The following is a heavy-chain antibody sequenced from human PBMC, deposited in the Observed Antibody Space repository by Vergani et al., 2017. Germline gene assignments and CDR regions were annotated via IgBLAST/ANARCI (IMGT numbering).Heavy chain of an antibody. CDR2: INHSGST. J-gene: IGHJ4*02. CDR1: GGSFSGYY. V-gene: IGHV4-34*01. CDR3: ARGRRGYSGYDPKYYFDY. D-gene: IGHD5-12*01. Sequence: QVQLQQWGAGLLKPSETLSLTCAVYGGSFSGYYWSWIRQPPGKGLEWIGEINHSGSTNYNPSLKSRVTISVDTSKNQFSLKLSSVTAADTAVYYGARGRRGYSGYDPKYYFDYWGQGTLVTVSS.